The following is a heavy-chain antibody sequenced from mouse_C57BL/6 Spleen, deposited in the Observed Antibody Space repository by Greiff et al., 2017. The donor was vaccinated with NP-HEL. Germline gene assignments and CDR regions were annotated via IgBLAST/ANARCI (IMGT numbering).Heavy chain of an antibody. Sequence: VQGVESGPGLVQPSQSLSITCTVSGFSLTSYGVHWVRQSPGKGLEWLGVIWSGGSTDYNAAFISRLSISKDNSKSQVFFKMNSLQADDTAIYYCASYGSSYWYFDVWGTGTTVTVSS. CDR1: GFSLTSYG. CDR3: ASYGSSYWYFDV. D-gene: IGHD1-1*01. V-gene: IGHV2-2*01. J-gene: IGHJ1*03. CDR2: IWSGGST.